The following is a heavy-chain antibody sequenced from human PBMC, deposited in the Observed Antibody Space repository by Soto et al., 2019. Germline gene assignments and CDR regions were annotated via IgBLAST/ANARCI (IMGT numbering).Heavy chain of an antibody. CDR2: TYFRSTWND. CDR1: GGSVSTNNAA. Sequence: SQTLSLTCAISGGSVSTNNAAWSWIRQSPSRGLEWLGRTYFRSTWNDDYAVSLKGRITINPDTSKNQFSLQLNSVTPEDTAVYYCARELGTSWSPYYYCYSMDVWGQGTTVTVSS. J-gene: IGHJ6*03. D-gene: IGHD6-13*01. CDR3: ARELGTSWSPYYYCYSMDV. V-gene: IGHV6-1*01.